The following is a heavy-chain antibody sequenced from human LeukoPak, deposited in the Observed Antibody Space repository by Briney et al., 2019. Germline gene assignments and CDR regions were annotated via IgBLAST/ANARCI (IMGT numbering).Heavy chain of an antibody. CDR3: ARVVGRYCSSTSCYIDY. CDR2: IYDSGST. CDR1: GGSVTTYY. Sequence: SETLSLACTVSGGSVTTYYWSWIRQPPGKGLEWIGYIYDSGSTNYNPSLKSRVTISEDTSKRQFSLKLRSVTAADTAVYYCARVVGRYCSSTSCYIDYWGQGTLVTVSS. J-gene: IGHJ4*02. D-gene: IGHD2-2*02. V-gene: IGHV4-59*02.